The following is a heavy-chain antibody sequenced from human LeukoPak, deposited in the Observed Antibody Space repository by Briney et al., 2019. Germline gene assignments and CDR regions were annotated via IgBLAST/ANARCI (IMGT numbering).Heavy chain of an antibody. D-gene: IGHD6-6*01. J-gene: IGHJ6*03. CDR1: GFTFSDYY. V-gene: IGHV3-11*04. Sequence: GGSLRLSCAASGFTFSDYYMSWIRQAPGKGLEWVSYISSSGSTIYYADSVKGRFTISRDNAKNSLYLQMNSLRAEDTAVYYCARGSISEIWYYYYMDVWGKGTTVTISS. CDR3: ARGSISEIWYYYYMDV. CDR2: ISSSGSTI.